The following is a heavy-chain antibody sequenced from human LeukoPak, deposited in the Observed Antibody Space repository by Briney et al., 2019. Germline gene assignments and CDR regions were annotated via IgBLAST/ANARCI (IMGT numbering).Heavy chain of an antibody. V-gene: IGHV4-39*07. D-gene: IGHD5-24*01. CDR2: IYYSGST. CDR3: ARDGWADGYNLLTMT. J-gene: IGHJ5*02. Sequence: SETLSLTCTVSGGSISSSSYYWGWIRQPPGKGLEWIGSIYYSGSTYYNPSLKSRVTISVDTSKNQFSLKLSSVTAADTAVYYCARDGWADGYNLLTMTWGQGTLVTVSS. CDR1: GGSISSSSYY.